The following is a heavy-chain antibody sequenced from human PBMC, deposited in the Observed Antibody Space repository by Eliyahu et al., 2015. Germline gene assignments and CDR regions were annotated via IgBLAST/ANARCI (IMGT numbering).Heavy chain of an antibody. V-gene: IGHV3-48*02. D-gene: IGHD4-11*01. J-gene: IGHJ4*02. CDR1: GFXXSSYN. CDR3: ARDWGMDDYSDYPAVY. CDR2: ISSSGGT. Sequence: EVQLVESGEGLVQPGGSLRLSCAASGFXXSSYNXTWVRXAPGRGLGWISYISSSGGTYYAGXVKGRFTVYRDNAKNSLYLQMNSLRDEDTALYYCARDWGMDDYSDYPAVYWGQGTLVTVSS.